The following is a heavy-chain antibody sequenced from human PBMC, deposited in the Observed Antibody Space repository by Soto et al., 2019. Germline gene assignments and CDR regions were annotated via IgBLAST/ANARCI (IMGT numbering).Heavy chain of an antibody. J-gene: IGHJ6*03. V-gene: IGHV1-69*02. Sequence: SVKVSCKASGGTFSSYTISWVRQAPGQGLEWMGRIIPILGIANYAQKFQGRVTITADKSTSTAYMELSSLRSEDTAVYYCATSPYDFWSGSSHYYYYYMDVWGKGTTVTVSS. CDR2: IIPILGIA. CDR1: GGTFSSYT. D-gene: IGHD3-3*01. CDR3: ATSPYDFWSGSSHYYYYYMDV.